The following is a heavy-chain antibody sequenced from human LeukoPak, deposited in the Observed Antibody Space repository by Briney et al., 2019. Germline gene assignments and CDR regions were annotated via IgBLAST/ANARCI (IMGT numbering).Heavy chain of an antibody. J-gene: IGHJ5*02. CDR3: ARKDSSSSRIGLFGFDP. V-gene: IGHV4-30-2*02. D-gene: IGHD6-6*01. CDR1: GGSISSGGYY. CDR2: IYHSGST. Sequence: SETLSLTCTVSGGSISSGGYYWSWIRQPPGKGLEWIGYIYHSGSTYYNPSLKSRVTISVDRSKNQFSLKLSSVTAADTAVYYCARKDSSSSRIGLFGFDPWGQGTLVTVSS.